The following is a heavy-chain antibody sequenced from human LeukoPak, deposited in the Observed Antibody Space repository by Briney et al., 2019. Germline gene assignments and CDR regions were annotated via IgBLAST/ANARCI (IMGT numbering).Heavy chain of an antibody. CDR3: ARDSDWGLFDY. V-gene: IGHV1-18*01. Sequence: GASVKVSCKTSGYTFTSHGISWVRQAPGQGLEWMGWISGNGGNTKYVQKFQGRVTMTRDTSTSTAYMELRSLISDDTATYYCARDSDWGLFDYWGQGTLVTDSS. D-gene: IGHD7-27*01. CDR2: ISGNGGNT. J-gene: IGHJ4*02. CDR1: GYTFTSHG.